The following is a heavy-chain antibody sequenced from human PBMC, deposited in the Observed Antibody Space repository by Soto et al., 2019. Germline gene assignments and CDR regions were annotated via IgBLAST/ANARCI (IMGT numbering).Heavy chain of an antibody. Sequence: GSLRLSCAASGXTFGSYAMHWVRQAPGKGLEWVAFISYDGSNKYYPDSVKGRFTISRDNSKNTLYLQMISLRAYDTAVYYCARDPGAVPMYYFDYWGQGTLGTVS. CDR2: ISYDGSNK. V-gene: IGHV3-30-3*01. CDR3: ARDPGAVPMYYFDY. J-gene: IGHJ4*02. CDR1: GXTFGSYA. D-gene: IGHD6-19*01.